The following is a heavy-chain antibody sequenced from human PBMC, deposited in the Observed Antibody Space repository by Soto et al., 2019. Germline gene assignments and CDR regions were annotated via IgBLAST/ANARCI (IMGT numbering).Heavy chain of an antibody. J-gene: IGHJ4*02. Sequence: PGGSLRLSCAASGFTFSNYGMTWVRQAPGKGLEWVSFSSATGAGTYYADSVKGRFTISRDNSKNTLYLQMTSLRADDTVVYYCAKDRRAGGNYGFYSDFWGQGALVTVSS. CDR2: SSATGAGT. V-gene: IGHV3-23*01. CDR1: GFTFSNYG. D-gene: IGHD1-7*01. CDR3: AKDRRAGGNYGFYSDF.